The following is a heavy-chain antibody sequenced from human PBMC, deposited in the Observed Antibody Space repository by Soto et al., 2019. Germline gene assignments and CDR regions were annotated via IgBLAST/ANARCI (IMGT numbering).Heavy chain of an antibody. CDR2: IYSGGTT. CDR1: GFTVSSNY. D-gene: IGHD3-22*01. CDR3: ARGAHYYDSSGYYYPFYYAMDV. V-gene: IGHV3-53*01. Sequence: EVQLVESGGGLIQPGGSLRLSCAASGFTVSSNYMSWVRQAPGKGLEWVSVIYSGGTTYYADSVKGRFTISRDNSNNTLYLQMNSLRADDTAVYYCARGAHYYDSSGYYYPFYYAMDVWGQGTTVTVSS. J-gene: IGHJ6*02.